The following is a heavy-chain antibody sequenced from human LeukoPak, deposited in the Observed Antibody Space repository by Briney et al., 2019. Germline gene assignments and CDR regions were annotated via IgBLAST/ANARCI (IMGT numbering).Heavy chain of an antibody. CDR3: AKSQVGATDY. D-gene: IGHD1-26*01. V-gene: IGHV3-30*18. J-gene: IGHJ4*02. CDR2: ISYDGSNK. Sequence: GRSLRLSCAAFGFTFSSYGMHWVRQAPGKGLEWVAVISYDGSNKYYADSVKGRFTISRDNSKNTLYLQMNSLRAEDTAVYYCAKSQVGATDYWGQGTLVTASS. CDR1: GFTFSSYG.